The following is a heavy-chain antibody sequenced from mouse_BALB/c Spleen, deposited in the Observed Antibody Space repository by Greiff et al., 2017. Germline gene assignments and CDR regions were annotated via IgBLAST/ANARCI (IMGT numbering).Heavy chain of an antibody. V-gene: IGHV5-4*02. D-gene: IGHD1-1*01. CDR3: ARSSYVGFAD. J-gene: IGHJ3*01. CDR1: GFTFSDYY. CDR2: ISDGGSYT. Sequence: EVQLVESGGGLVKPGGSLKLSCAASGFTFSDYYMYWVRQTPEKRLEWVATISDGGSYTYYPDSVKGRFTISRDNAKNNLYLQMSSLKSEDTAMYYCARSSYVGFADWGQGTLVTVSA.